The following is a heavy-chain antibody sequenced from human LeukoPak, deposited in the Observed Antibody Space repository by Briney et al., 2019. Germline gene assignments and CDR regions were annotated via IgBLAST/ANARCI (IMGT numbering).Heavy chain of an antibody. CDR2: IYHSGST. CDR3: ARDRQAAADIYYYYMDV. CDR1: GGSISSGGYY. J-gene: IGHJ6*03. D-gene: IGHD6-13*01. V-gene: IGHV4-30-2*01. Sequence: SETLSLTCTVSGGSISSGGYYWSWIRQPPGKGLEWIGYIYHSGSTYYNPSLKGRVTISVDRSKNQFSLKLSSVTAADTAVYYCARDRQAAADIYYYYMDVWGKGTTVTVSS.